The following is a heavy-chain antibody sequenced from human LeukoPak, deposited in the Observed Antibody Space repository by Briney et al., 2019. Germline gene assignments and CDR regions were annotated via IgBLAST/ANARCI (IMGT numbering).Heavy chain of an antibody. CDR3: ARGFGSGGPDY. V-gene: IGHV4-4*07. Sequence: SETLSLTCTVSGGSINSYYWSWIRQPAGEGLEWIGRIYTSGSTNYNPSLKSRVTMSVDTSKNQFSLRLSAVTAADTAVYYCARGFGSGGPDYWGQGTLVTVSS. CDR2: IYTSGST. CDR1: GGSINSYY. J-gene: IGHJ4*02. D-gene: IGHD3-10*01.